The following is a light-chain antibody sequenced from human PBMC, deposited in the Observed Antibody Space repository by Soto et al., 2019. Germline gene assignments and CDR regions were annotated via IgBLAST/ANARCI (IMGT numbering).Light chain of an antibody. CDR3: CSYVGATTYV. V-gene: IGLV2-23*01. Sequence: QSALTQPASVSGSPGQSITISCTGVSSDVGSYDLVSWYQHHPGRTPKLIIYEAIKRPSGVSIRFSASKSGNTASLTISGLQAEDEADYYCCSYVGATTYVFGTGTKLTVL. J-gene: IGLJ1*01. CDR1: SSDVGSYDL. CDR2: EAI.